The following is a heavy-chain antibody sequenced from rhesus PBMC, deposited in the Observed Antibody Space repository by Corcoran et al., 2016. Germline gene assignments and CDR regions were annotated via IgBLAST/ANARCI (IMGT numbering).Heavy chain of an antibody. V-gene: IGHV4-65*01. CDR3: ARTYYSGSYYPRSFDY. Sequence: QVQLQESGPGLVKPSETLSLTCAVSGGSISSSNWWSWIRQPPGKGLEWIGYISGSSGSTYYNPSLKSRVTISTDPSKNQFSLKLSSVTAADTAVYYCARTYYSGSYYPRSFDYWGQGVLVTVSS. J-gene: IGHJ4*01. CDR2: ISGSSGST. D-gene: IGHD3-16*01. CDR1: GGSISSSNW.